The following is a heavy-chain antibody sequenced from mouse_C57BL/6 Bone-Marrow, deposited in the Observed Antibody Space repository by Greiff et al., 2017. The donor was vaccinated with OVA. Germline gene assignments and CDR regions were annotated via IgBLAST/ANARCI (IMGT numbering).Heavy chain of an antibody. D-gene: IGHD1-1*02. CDR3: ARLVQPYAMDY. V-gene: IGHV1-42*01. Sequence: VQLQQSGPELVKPGASVKISCKASGYSFTGYYMNWVKQSPEKSLEWIGEINPSTGGTTYNQKFKAKATLTVDKSSSTAYMQLKSLTSEDSAVYYCARLVQPYAMDYWGQGTSVTVSS. J-gene: IGHJ4*01. CDR1: GYSFTGYY. CDR2: INPSTGGT.